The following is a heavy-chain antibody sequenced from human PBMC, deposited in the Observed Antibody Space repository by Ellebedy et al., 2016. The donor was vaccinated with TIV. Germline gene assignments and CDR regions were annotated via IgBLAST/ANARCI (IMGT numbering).Heavy chain of an antibody. CDR2: VYYTGST. D-gene: IGHD2/OR15-2a*01. CDR1: GGSISSNNHY. J-gene: IGHJ4*02. CDR3: TRHGRSDHNSVQYSDY. Sequence: MPSETLSLTRTVSGGSISSNNHYWGWVRQPPGKGLEYIGSVYYTGSTYYHPSLKSRVTVSADTSKNQFSLTLISVTAADTAMYYCTRHGRSDHNSVQYSDYWGQGTLVTVSS. V-gene: IGHV4-39*01.